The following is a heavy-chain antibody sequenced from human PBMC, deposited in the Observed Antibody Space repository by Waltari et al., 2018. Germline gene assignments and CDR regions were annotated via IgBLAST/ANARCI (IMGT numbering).Heavy chain of an antibody. CDR3: ARGLRYYDILTGLDGANWFDP. D-gene: IGHD3-9*01. V-gene: IGHV4-34*01. CDR1: GGSFSCYY. Sequence: QVHLQQWGAGLLKPSETLSLTCAVYGGSFSCYYWSWIRPPPGTGLGWIGEINHSGSTNYNPSLKSRVTISVDTSKNQFSLKLSSVTAADTAVYYCARGLRYYDILTGLDGANWFDPWGQGTLVTVSS. CDR2: INHSGST. J-gene: IGHJ5*02.